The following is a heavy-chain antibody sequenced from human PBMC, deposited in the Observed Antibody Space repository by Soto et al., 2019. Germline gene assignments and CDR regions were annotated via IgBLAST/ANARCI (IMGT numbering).Heavy chain of an antibody. CDR1: GFPFSSYS. V-gene: IGHV3-48*02. J-gene: IGHJ6*02. D-gene: IGHD1-26*01. CDR3: ARDGTRSGSYYPNYYYYGMDV. Sequence: PGGSLRLSCAASGFPFSSYSMNWVRQAPGKGLEWVSYISSSSSTIYYADSVKGRFTISRDNAKNSLYLQMNSLRDEDTAVYYCARDGTRSGSYYPNYYYYGMDVWGQGTTVTVSS. CDR2: ISSSSSTI.